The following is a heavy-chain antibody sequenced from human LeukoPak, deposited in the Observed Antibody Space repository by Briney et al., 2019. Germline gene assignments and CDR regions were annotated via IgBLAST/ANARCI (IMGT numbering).Heavy chain of an antibody. CDR2: ISSSSSYI. V-gene: IGHV3-21*01. CDR3: ASRQYDSSGLDY. J-gene: IGHJ4*02. D-gene: IGHD3-22*01. CDR1: GFTFSSYT. Sequence: GGSLRLSCAASGFTFSSYTVNWVRQAPGKGLEWVSSISSSSSYIYYADSVKGRFTISRDNAKNSLYLQMNSLRAEDTAVYYCASRQYDSSGLDYWGQGTLVTVSS.